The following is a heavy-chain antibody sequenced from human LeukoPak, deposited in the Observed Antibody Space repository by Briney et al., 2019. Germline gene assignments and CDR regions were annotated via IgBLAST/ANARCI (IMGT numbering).Heavy chain of an antibody. CDR1: GGSISSSSYY. CDR2: IYYSGST. V-gene: IGHV4-39*07. CDR3: ARARDSRRITIFGVVGRGSNWFDP. Sequence: SETLSLTCTVSGGSISSSSYYWGWIRQPPGKGLEWIGSIYYSGSTYYNPSLKSRVTISVDTSKNQFSLKLSSVTAADTAVYYCARARDSRRITIFGVVGRGSNWFDPWGQGTLVTVSS. J-gene: IGHJ5*02. D-gene: IGHD3-3*01.